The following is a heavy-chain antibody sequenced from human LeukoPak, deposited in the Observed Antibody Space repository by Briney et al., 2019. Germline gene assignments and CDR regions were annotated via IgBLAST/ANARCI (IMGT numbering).Heavy chain of an antibody. CDR3: ARVVVAPSYRYYDYGMDV. D-gene: IGHD2-2*01. CDR1: GGSFSGYY. CDR2: INHSGST. Sequence: SETLSLTCAVYGGSFSGYYWSWVRQPPGKGLEWIGEINHSGSTNYNPSLKSRVTISVDTSKNQFSLKLSSVTAADTAVYYCARVVVAPSYRYYDYGMDVWGQGTTVTVSS. J-gene: IGHJ6*02. V-gene: IGHV4-34*01.